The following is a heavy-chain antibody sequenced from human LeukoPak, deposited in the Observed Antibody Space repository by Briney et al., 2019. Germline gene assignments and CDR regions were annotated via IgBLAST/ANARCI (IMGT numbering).Heavy chain of an antibody. J-gene: IGHJ3*02. D-gene: IGHD2-2*01. Sequence: SETLSLTCTVSGGSISSYYWSWIRQPAGKGLEWIGRIYTSGSTNYNPSLKSRVTMSVDTSKNQFSLKLSSVTAADTAVYYCARGVVVQRRGAFDIWGQGTMVTVSS. V-gene: IGHV4-4*07. CDR2: IYTSGST. CDR1: GGSISSYY. CDR3: ARGVVVQRRGAFDI.